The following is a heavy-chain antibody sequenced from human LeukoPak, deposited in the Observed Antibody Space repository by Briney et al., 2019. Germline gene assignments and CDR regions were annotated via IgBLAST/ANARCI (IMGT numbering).Heavy chain of an antibody. CDR1: GFTFSSYW. CDR2: INSEGRST. Sequence: PGGSLRLTCAASGFTFSSYWMHWVRQAPGKGLVWVSRINSEGRSTSYADSVKGRFTISRDNGKNLVSLQMNSLRDEDTAVYYCARADRDGNKRFLDWGQGTLVTVSS. D-gene: IGHD5-24*01. J-gene: IGHJ4*02. CDR3: ARADRDGNKRFLD. V-gene: IGHV3-74*01.